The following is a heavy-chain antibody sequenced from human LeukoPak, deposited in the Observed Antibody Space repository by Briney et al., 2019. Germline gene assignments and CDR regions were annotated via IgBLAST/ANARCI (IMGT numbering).Heavy chain of an antibody. D-gene: IGHD4-11*01. CDR1: GGFISSSNYY. CDR2: IFYSGGT. V-gene: IGHV4-39*01. J-gene: IGHJ3*01. CDR3: ARHPTTTDDAFDL. Sequence: PLETLSLTCTASGGFISSSNYYWGWIRQPPGKGLEWIGSIFYSGGTYWNPSLKSRVTITVDTPNNQFSLNLNSVTAADTAVYYCARHPTTTDDAFDLWGQGTLVTVSS.